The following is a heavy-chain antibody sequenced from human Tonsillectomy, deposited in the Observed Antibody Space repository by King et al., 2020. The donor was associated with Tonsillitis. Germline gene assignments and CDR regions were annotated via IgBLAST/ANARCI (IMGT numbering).Heavy chain of an antibody. Sequence: QLVQSGAEAKKPGSSVKVSCKASGGTFSSYAISWVRQAPGQGLEWMGGIIPIFGTANYAQKFQGRVTITADEPTSTAYMELSSLRSEDTAVYYCAREDVVVPVDTPPAWGQGTLVTVSS. CDR1: GGTFSSYA. D-gene: IGHD2-2*01. V-gene: IGHV1-69*12. J-gene: IGHJ5*02. CDR3: AREDVVVPVDTPPA. CDR2: IIPIFGTA.